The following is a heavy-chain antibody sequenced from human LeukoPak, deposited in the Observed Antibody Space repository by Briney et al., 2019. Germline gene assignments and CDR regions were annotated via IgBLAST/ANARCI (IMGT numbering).Heavy chain of an antibody. CDR3: ARVPPRTIFGVVISPNAFDI. Sequence: GGSLRLSCAASGFTFSSYAMHWVRQAPGKGLEWVAVISYDGSNKYYADSVKGRFTISRDNSKNTLYLQMNSLRAEDTAVYYCARVPPRTIFGVVISPNAFDIWGQGTMVTVSS. J-gene: IGHJ3*02. CDR2: ISYDGSNK. D-gene: IGHD3-3*01. V-gene: IGHV3-30-3*01. CDR1: GFTFSSYA.